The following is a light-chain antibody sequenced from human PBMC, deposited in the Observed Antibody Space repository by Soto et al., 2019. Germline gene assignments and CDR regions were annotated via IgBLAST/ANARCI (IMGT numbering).Light chain of an antibody. V-gene: IGKV1D-13*01. CDR2: DAF. Sequence: AIQLTQSPSSLSASVGDRVTITCRASQGISSALAWYQQKPGKAPKLLIYDAFSLESVVPSRFSGSGSGTDFTLTISSLQPEDFAYYYCQQFNNYPFTFGPGTKVDIK. J-gene: IGKJ3*01. CDR1: QGISSA. CDR3: QQFNNYPFT.